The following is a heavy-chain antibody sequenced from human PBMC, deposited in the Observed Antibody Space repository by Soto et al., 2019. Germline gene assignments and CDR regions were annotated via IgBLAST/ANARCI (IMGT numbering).Heavy chain of an antibody. Sequence: PSETLSLTCAVYGGSFSGYYWSWIRQPPGKGLEWIGEINHSGSTNYNPSLKSRVTISVDMSKNQFSLKLSSVTAADTAVYYCARVLGYCSGGSCQGEWFDPWGQGTLVTVSS. J-gene: IGHJ5*02. CDR3: ARVLGYCSGGSCQGEWFDP. D-gene: IGHD2-15*01. CDR2: INHSGST. V-gene: IGHV4-34*01. CDR1: GGSFSGYY.